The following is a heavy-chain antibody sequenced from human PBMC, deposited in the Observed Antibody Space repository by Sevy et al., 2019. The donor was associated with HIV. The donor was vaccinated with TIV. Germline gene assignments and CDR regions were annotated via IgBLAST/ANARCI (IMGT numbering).Heavy chain of an antibody. V-gene: IGHV3-30*18. Sequence: GGSLRLSCAASGFTFSNYGMHWVRQAPGKGLGWVAVVSYDGTTKYYAESVRGRFTISRDNSKNMVYLQMNSLRAEDTAVFYCAKGSKATDSAFDIWGQGTMVTVSS. CDR1: GFTFSNYG. J-gene: IGHJ3*02. CDR3: AKGSKATDSAFDI. D-gene: IGHD3-22*01. CDR2: VSYDGTTK.